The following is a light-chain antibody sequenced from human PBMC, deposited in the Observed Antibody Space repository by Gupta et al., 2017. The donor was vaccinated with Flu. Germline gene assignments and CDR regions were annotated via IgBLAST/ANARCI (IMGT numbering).Light chain of an antibody. V-gene: IGKV3-15*01. J-gene: IGKJ5*01. CDR3: QQYKNWPPIT. Sequence: ATLSVSLGERATLSCRASQSVSSDLAWYQQKPGQAPRLLIYGASTRATDIPARFSGSGSGTEFTLTISSRQSEDFAVYYCQQYKNWPPITFGQGTRLEIK. CDR1: QSVSSD. CDR2: GAS.